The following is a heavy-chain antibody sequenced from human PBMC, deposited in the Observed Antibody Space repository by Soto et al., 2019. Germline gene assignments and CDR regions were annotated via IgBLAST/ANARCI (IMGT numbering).Heavy chain of an antibody. CDR1: GAFISSGAFY. J-gene: IGHJ4*02. D-gene: IGHD6-6*01. CDR2: LSHSGRT. V-gene: IGHV4-39*01. Sequence: LQMQESGPGLLKPSETLSLTCSVSGAFISSGAFYWGWFRQPPGKGLEWIGSLSHSGRTFYNAALRRRVEISIETLQFSLRLNSVSAADTAIYYCGRGDFPAVVDYWVRGSLVTVSS. CDR3: GRGDFPAVVDY.